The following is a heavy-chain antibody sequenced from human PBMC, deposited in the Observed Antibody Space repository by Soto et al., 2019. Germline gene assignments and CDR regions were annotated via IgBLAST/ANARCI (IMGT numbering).Heavy chain of an antibody. J-gene: IGHJ4*02. D-gene: IGHD4-4*01. CDR2: IWNAGNNK. CDR3: ARGPDYSNFGYFDY. Sequence: QVQLVESGGGVVQPGRSLRLSCAASGFTFSSHAMNWVRQAPGKGLEWVAIIWNAGNNKYYADAGSVKGRFTISRDNSRNTLYLEMNSVRADDTGVYYCARGPDYSNFGYFDYWGQGTLVTVSA. V-gene: IGHV3-33*01. CDR1: GFTFSSHA.